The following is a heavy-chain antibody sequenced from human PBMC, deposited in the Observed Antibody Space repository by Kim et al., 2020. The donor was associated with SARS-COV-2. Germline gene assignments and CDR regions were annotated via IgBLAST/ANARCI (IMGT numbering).Heavy chain of an antibody. D-gene: IGHD2-2*01. Sequence: YARKFQGRVTMTRDTSTSTVYMELSSLRSEDTAVYYCAAYCSSTSCYSGYWGQGTLVTVSS. CDR3: AAYCSSTSCYSGY. V-gene: IGHV1-46*01. J-gene: IGHJ4*02.